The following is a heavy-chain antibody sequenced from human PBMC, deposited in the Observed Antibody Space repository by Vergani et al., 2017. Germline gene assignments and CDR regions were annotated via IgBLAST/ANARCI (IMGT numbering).Heavy chain of an antibody. J-gene: IGHJ3*02. CDR1: GFIFSDHY. V-gene: IGHV3-72*01. D-gene: IGHD1-1*01. CDR3: VRVKGSNWNDHLYDI. CDR2: IRNKANDYTT. Sequence: VQLVESGGGLVKPGGSLRLSCAASGFIFSDHYMDWFRKAPGKGLEWVGRIRNKANDYTTQYAASVKGRFTISRDDSKSYLYLQMNSLQTEDTALYYCVRVKGSNWNDHLYDIWGQGTLVTVSS.